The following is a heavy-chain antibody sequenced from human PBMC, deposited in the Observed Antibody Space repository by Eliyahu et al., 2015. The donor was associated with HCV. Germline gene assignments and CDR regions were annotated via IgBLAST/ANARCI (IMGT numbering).Heavy chain of an antibody. J-gene: IGHJ3*01. D-gene: IGHD1-14*01. CDR3: ARETIGISTNAFDV. Sequence: EVQLVESGGDLVQPGGSLRLXCXASGFTIXAHYINWXRQAPGKGLEWVSIIYRDGTTYYADSVKGRFTISRDNSKNTLYLQMNSLRAEDTAVYYCARETIGISTNAFDVWGQGTMVTVSS. CDR2: IYRDGTT. V-gene: IGHV3-66*01. CDR1: GFTIXAHY.